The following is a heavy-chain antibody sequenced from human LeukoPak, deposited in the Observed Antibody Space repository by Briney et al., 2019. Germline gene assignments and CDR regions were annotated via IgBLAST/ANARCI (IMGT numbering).Heavy chain of an antibody. CDR2: IYTSGST. V-gene: IGHV4-61*02. J-gene: IGHJ4*02. Sequence: PSETLSLTCTVSGGSISSGSYYWSWIRQPAGKGLEWIGRIYTSGSTNYNPSLKSRVTISVDTSKNQFSLKLSSVTAADTAVYYCARDNPRELLSDYWGQGTLVTVSS. CDR3: ARDNPRELLSDY. D-gene: IGHD3-10*01. CDR1: GGSISSGSYY.